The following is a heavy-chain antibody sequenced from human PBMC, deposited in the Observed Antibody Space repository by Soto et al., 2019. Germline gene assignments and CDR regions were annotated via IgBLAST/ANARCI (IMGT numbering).Heavy chain of an antibody. V-gene: IGHV3-30-3*01. Sequence: QVQLVESGGGVVQPGRSLRLSCTASGFTFSTYAMHWVRQAPGKGLEWVAVISYDGSNKYYADSVKGRFTISTDNSKNTLYLQMNNLRAEDTAVYYCARGGLYYYDSSDWGALDIWGQGTMVTVSS. CDR1: GFTFSTYA. J-gene: IGHJ3*02. D-gene: IGHD3-22*01. CDR2: ISYDGSNK. CDR3: ARGGLYYYDSSDWGALDI.